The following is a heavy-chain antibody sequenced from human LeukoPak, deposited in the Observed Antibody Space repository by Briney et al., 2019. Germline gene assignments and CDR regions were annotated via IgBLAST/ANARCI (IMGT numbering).Heavy chain of an antibody. D-gene: IGHD1-26*01. J-gene: IGHJ4*02. CDR3: ARVGYSGSYSTHFDY. CDR1: GFTFSSYW. CDR2: INSDGSST. V-gene: IGHV3-74*01. Sequence: GSLGLSCAASGFTFSSYWMHWVRQAPGKGLVWVSRINSDGSSTSYADSVKGRFTISRDNAKNTLYLQMNSLRAEDTAVYYCARVGYSGSYSTHFDYWGQGTLVTVSS.